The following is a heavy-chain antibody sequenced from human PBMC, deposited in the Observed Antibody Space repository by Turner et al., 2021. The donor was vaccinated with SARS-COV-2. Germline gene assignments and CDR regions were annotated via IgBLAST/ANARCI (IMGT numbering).Heavy chain of an antibody. CDR3: ATGYAYCGGDCSIHY. V-gene: IGHV1-24*01. CDR2: FDPEDGET. D-gene: IGHD2-21*02. Sequence: QVQLVQSGAEVQMPGASVKVSCKVSGYTLIELSMHWVRQAPGKGLEWMGGFDPEDGETIYAQKFQGRVTMTEDTSTDTAYMELSSLRSEDTAVYYCATGYAYCGGDCSIHYWGQGTLVTVSS. J-gene: IGHJ4*02. CDR1: GYTLIELS.